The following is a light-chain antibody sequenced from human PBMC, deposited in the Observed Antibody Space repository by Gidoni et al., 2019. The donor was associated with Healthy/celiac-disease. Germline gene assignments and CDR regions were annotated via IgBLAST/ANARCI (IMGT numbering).Light chain of an antibody. Sequence: QSVLTQPPSASGTPGQGVTISCSGSSSNTGSNYVYWYQQVPGTAPKLRIYRNNQRPPGVPDRFSGSKSGTSASLAISGLRSEDEADYYCAAWDDSLSGWVFGGGTKLTVL. J-gene: IGLJ3*02. CDR1: SSNTGSNY. CDR3: AAWDDSLSGWV. V-gene: IGLV1-47*01. CDR2: RNN.